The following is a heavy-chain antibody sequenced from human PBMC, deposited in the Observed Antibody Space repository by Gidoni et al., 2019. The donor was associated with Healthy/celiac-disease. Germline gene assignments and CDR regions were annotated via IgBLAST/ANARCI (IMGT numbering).Heavy chain of an antibody. Sequence: QVQLVQSGAEVKKPGSPEKVSCKDSGGTVRRYAISWVRQAPGPGLEWMGGIIPIFGTANYAQKFQGRVTITADKSTSTAYMELSSLRSEDTAVYYCARTQRRFGELSVLDYWGQGTLVTVSS. CDR2: IIPIFGTA. J-gene: IGHJ4*02. CDR3: ARTQRRFGELSVLDY. V-gene: IGHV1-69*06. CDR1: GGTVRRYA. D-gene: IGHD3-10*01.